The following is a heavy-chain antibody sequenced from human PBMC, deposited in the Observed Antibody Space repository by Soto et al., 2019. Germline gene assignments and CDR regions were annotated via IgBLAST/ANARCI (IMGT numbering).Heavy chain of an antibody. V-gene: IGHV3-23*01. CDR3: AKELVNSGWTYFDC. D-gene: IGHD6-19*01. Sequence: EVQLLESGGGLVQPGGSLRLSCAASGFTFNTYAMSWVRQAPGKGLEWVSAISDSGGRTYYADPVKGRFTISRDNSKNTLYLQMNSLRAEDTAVYFCAKELVNSGWTYFDCWGQGTLVTVSS. CDR1: GFTFNTYA. CDR2: ISDSGGRT. J-gene: IGHJ4*02.